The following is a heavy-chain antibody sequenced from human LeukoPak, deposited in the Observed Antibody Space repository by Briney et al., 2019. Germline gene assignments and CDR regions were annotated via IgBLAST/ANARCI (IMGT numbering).Heavy chain of an antibody. Sequence: PGGSLRLSCAASAFSFSDYYMSWIRQAPGKGLEWVSTLSGSGITTYYADSVKGRFTISRDNSKNTLYLQMNSLRAEDTAVYYCAKGIYSSGWSYFDYWGYGTLVTVSS. D-gene: IGHD6-19*01. CDR1: AFSFSDYY. V-gene: IGHV3-23*01. CDR2: LSGSGITT. CDR3: AKGIYSSGWSYFDY. J-gene: IGHJ4*01.